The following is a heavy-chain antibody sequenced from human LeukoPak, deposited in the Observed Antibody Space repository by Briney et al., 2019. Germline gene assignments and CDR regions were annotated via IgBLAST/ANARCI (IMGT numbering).Heavy chain of an antibody. D-gene: IGHD3-22*01. CDR3: ARDLGSGYYDSSGYYSGGVDY. CDR1: GFTFSSYS. J-gene: IGHJ4*02. Sequence: PGGSLRLSCAASGFTFSSYSMNWVRQAPGKGLELVSSISSSSSYIYYADSVKGRFTISRDNAKNSLYLQMNSLRTEDTAVYYCARDLGSGYYDSSGYYSGGVDYWGQGTLVTVSS. CDR2: ISSSSSYI. V-gene: IGHV3-21*01.